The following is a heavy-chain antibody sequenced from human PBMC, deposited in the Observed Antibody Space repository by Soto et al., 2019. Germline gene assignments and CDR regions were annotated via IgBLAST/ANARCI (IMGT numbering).Heavy chain of an antibody. D-gene: IGHD3-22*01. CDR3: ARDPFAGMIDHT. CDR2: ISSSSSYI. CDR1: GFTFSSYS. Sequence: GGSLRLSCAASGFTFSSYSMNWVRQAPGKGLEWVSSISSSSSYIYYADSVKGRFTISRDNAKNSLYLQMNSLRAEDTAVYYCARDPFAGMIDHTWGQGTMVTVSS. V-gene: IGHV3-21*01. J-gene: IGHJ3*01.